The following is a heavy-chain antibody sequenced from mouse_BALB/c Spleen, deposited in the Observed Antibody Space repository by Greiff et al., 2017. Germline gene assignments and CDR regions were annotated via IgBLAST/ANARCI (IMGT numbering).Heavy chain of an antibody. Sequence: VLWVESGPGLVAPSQSLSITCTVSGFSFTSYGVHWVRQPPGKGLEWLGVIWAGCSTNYNSALMSRLSISKDNSESQVFLKMNSLQTDDTAMSYSDRGGITTAAYWGQGTTVTVSA. J-gene: IGHJ2*01. CDR1: GFSFTSYG. CDR2: IWAGCST. V-gene: IGHV2-9*02. CDR3: DRGGITTAAY. D-gene: IGHD1-2*01.